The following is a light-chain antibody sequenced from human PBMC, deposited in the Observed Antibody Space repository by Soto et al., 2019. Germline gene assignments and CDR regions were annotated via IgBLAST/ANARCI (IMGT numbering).Light chain of an antibody. V-gene: IGLV3-25*03. CDR3: QSADSSGTYPVV. CDR2: KDS. Sequence: SYELTQPPSVSVSPGQTARITCSGEALPKQYAYWYQQKPGQAPVLVIYKDSERPSGIPERFSGSSSGTTVTLTISGVQAEDEADYYCQSADSSGTYPVVFGGGTKVTVL. CDR1: ALPKQY. J-gene: IGLJ2*01.